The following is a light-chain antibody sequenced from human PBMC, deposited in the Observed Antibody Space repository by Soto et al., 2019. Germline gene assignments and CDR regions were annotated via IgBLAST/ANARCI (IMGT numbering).Light chain of an antibody. V-gene: IGKV3-20*01. Sequence: EIVLTQSPGTLSLSPGERATLSCRASQSVSSSYLAWYQQKPGQAPRLLIYGASSRATGIPDRFSGSGSGTDFTLTISRLEPEDCAVYYCQQYGISPVTFGQGTKVEIK. CDR3: QQYGISPVT. CDR2: GAS. J-gene: IGKJ1*01. CDR1: QSVSSSY.